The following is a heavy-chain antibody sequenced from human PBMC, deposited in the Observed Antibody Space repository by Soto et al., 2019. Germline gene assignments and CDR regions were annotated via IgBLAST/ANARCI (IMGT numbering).Heavy chain of an antibody. CDR3: ARDSPAPKDDYTNIYLAEHRFDL. J-gene: IGHJ5*02. CDR2: ISPSGKTM. D-gene: IGHD2-8*01. Sequence: QVRLVESGGGLVKPGGSLRLSCAASGFIFSTYYMCWIRQAPGKRLEWISNISPSGKTMFYADSMKGRFTISRDSGKNSLFLQTDSLRAEDTAVYYCARDSPAPKDDYTNIYLAEHRFDLWGQGTLVTVSS. CDR1: GFIFSTYY. V-gene: IGHV3-11*01.